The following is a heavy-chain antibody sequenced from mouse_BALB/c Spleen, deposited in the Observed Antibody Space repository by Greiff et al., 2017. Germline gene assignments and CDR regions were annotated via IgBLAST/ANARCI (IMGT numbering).Heavy chain of an antibody. CDR1: GFTFSDYY. D-gene: IGHD6-1*01. V-gene: IGHV5-4*02. CDR2: ISDGGSYT. Sequence: EVQGVESGGGLVKPGGSLKLSCAASGFTFSDYYMYWVRQTPEKRLEWVATISDGGSYTYYPDSVKGRFTISRDNAKNNLYLQMSSLKSEDTAMYYCARESSYFDYWGQGTTLTVSS. CDR3: ARESSYFDY. J-gene: IGHJ2*01.